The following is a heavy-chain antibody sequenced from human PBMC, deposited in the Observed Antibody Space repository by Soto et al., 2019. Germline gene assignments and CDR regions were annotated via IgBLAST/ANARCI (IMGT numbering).Heavy chain of an antibody. Sequence: QVQLVESGGGVVQPGRSLRLSCAASGFTFSSYAMHWVRQAPGKGLEWVAVISYDGSNKYYADSVKGRFTISRDNSKNTLDLQMNSLRAEDTAVYYCARAARYSSGWYDYWGQGTLVTVSS. J-gene: IGHJ4*02. V-gene: IGHV3-30-3*01. D-gene: IGHD6-19*01. CDR1: GFTFSSYA. CDR3: ARAARYSSGWYDY. CDR2: ISYDGSNK.